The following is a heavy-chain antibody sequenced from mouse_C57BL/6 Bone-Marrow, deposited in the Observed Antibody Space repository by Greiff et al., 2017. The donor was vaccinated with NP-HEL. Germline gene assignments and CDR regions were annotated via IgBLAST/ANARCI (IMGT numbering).Heavy chain of an antibody. CDR3: ARGDYYGSSYN. Sequence: VQLQQPGAELVRPGTSVKLSCKASGYTFTSYWMHWVKQRPGQGLEWIGVIDPSDSYTNYNQKFKGKATLTVDTSSSTAYMQLSSLTSEDSAVYYCARGDYYGSSYNWGRGTTLTVSS. V-gene: IGHV1-59*01. D-gene: IGHD1-1*01. J-gene: IGHJ2*01. CDR1: GYTFTSYW. CDR2: IDPSDSYT.